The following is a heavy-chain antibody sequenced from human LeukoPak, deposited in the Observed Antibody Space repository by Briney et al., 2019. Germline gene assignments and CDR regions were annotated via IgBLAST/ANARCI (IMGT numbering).Heavy chain of an antibody. CDR3: ARGSGSWGRDIDS. V-gene: IGHV3-48*03. D-gene: IGHD3-10*01. J-gene: IGHJ4*02. Sequence: GGSLRLSCAASGFTFSSYEVNWVRQAPGKGLEWISYISSSGSTIYYADSVKGRFTISRDNAKNTLYLQMNSLRAEDTAIYYCARGSGSWGRDIDSWGQGTLVTVSS. CDR1: GFTFSSYE. CDR2: ISSSGSTI.